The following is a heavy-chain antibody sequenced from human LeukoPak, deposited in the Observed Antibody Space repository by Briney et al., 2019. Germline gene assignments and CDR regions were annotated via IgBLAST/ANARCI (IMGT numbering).Heavy chain of an antibody. V-gene: IGHV1-18*04. CDR1: GHTFTTHY. D-gene: IGHD3-22*01. J-gene: IGHJ4*02. CDR3: ASCDFYDSSGYQTDY. Sequence: ASVKVSCKASGHTFTTHYIHWVRQAPGQGLEWMGWISAYNGNTNYAQKLQGRVTMTTDTSTSTAYMELRSLRSDDTAVYYCASCDFYDSSGYQTDYWGQGTLVTVSS. CDR2: ISAYNGNT.